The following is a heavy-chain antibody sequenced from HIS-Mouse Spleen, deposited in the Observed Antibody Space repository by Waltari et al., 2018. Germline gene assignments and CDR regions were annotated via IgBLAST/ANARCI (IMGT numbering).Heavy chain of an antibody. Sequence: QLQLQESGPGLVKPSETLSLTCTVSGGSISSSRYYWVWIRQPPGKGLAWIGSIYYSGSTYYNPSLKSRVTISVDTSKNQFSLKLSSVTAADTAVYYCAREIPYSSSWYDWYFDLWGRGTLVTVSS. CDR2: IYYSGST. CDR1: GGSISSSRYY. V-gene: IGHV4-39*07. D-gene: IGHD6-13*01. J-gene: IGHJ2*01. CDR3: AREIPYSSSWYDWYFDL.